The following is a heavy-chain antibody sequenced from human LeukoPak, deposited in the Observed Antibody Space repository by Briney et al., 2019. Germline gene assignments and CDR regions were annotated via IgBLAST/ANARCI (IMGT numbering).Heavy chain of an antibody. V-gene: IGHV1-69*05. CDR3: ARAGSSSGYSSWFDP. CDR2: IIPTFGTA. CDR1: GGTFSTYA. D-gene: IGHD3-22*01. J-gene: IGHJ5*02. Sequence: ASVKVSCKASGGTFSTYAIIWVRQAPGQGLEWMGGIIPTFGTANYAQNFQDRVTITTDESTSTAYMEVISLRSEDTAVYYCARAGSSSGYSSWFDPWGQGTLVTVSS.